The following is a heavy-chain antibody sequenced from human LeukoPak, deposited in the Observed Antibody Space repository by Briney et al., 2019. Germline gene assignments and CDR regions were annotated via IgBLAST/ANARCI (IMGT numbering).Heavy chain of an antibody. CDR1: GYTFTDYY. J-gene: IGHJ4*02. Sequence: ASVKVSCKSSGYTFTDYYLPWVRQAPGQRLEWMGWFNPHSGGTEFAEKFQGRVTMTRATPISTAYMAVNSLTSDDTAVYYCGRALRTMITFAGIIGDWGQGTQVTVS. V-gene: IGHV1-2*02. CDR2: FNPHSGGT. D-gene: IGHD3-16*01. CDR3: GRALRTMITFAGIIGD.